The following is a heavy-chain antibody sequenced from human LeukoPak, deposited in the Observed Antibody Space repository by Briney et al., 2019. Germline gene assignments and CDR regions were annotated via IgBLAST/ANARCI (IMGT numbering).Heavy chain of an antibody. J-gene: IGHJ4*02. CDR1: GFTFSTYW. V-gene: IGHV3-7*05. CDR2: IKQDGSQK. Sequence: PGGSLRLSCAASGFTFSTYWMTWLRQAPGKGLEWVANIKQDGSQKYYVDSVKGRFTISRDNAKNSLYLQMNSLRAEDTGVYYCASDAPAAGTQFDYWGQGTLVTVSS. D-gene: IGHD6-13*01. CDR3: ASDAPAAGTQFDY.